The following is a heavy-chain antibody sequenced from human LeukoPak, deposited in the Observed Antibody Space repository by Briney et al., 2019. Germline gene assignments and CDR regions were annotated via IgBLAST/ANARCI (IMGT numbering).Heavy chain of an antibody. Sequence: GGSLRLSCAASGFTYSNYAMNWVRQAPGKGLEWVSGISSTSSAIYYADSLKGRFTISGDNAKNSLYLQMDSLRAEDTAVYYCARVIGSYGDSAYWGQGTLVTVSS. J-gene: IGHJ4*02. D-gene: IGHD3-16*01. CDR2: ISSTSSAI. V-gene: IGHV3-48*04. CDR1: GFTYSNYA. CDR3: ARVIGSYGDSAY.